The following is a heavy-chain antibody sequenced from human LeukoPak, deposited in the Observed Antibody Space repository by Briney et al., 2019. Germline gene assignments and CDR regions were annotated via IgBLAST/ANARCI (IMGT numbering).Heavy chain of an antibody. D-gene: IGHD1-26*01. CDR3: ARNRELPADY. Sequence: PGGSLRLSCAASGFTFSSYAMHWVRQAPGKGLEWVAVISYDGSNKYYADSVKGRFTISRDNSKNTLYLQMNSLRAEDTAVYYCARNRELPADYWGQGTLVTVPS. CDR1: GFTFSSYA. V-gene: IGHV3-30-3*01. CDR2: ISYDGSNK. J-gene: IGHJ4*02.